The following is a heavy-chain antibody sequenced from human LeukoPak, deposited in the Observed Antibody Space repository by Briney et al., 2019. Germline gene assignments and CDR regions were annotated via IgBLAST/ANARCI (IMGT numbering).Heavy chain of an antibody. J-gene: IGHJ6*03. Sequence: SETLSLTCAVYGGSFSGYYWSWIRQPPGKGLEWIGEINHSGSTNYNPSLKSRVTISVDTSKNQFSLKLSSVTAADTAVYYCAREGGYSGYDQIYYYYYYMDVWGKGTTVTISS. CDR3: AREGGYSGYDQIYYYYYYMDV. V-gene: IGHV4-34*01. CDR2: INHSGST. D-gene: IGHD5-12*01. CDR1: GGSFSGYY.